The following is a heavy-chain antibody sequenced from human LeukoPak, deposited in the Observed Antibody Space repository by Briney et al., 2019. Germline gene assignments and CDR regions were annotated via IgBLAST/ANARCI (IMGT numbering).Heavy chain of an antibody. D-gene: IGHD2-15*01. Sequence: PSETLSLTCSVSGGSISNAYYYWSWIRQLPGKGLEWIGYIYYSGSTYYNPSLKSRVTISVDTSKNQFSLKLSSVTAADTAVYYCARLPGGGSHSHFDYWGQGTLVTVSS. V-gene: IGHV4-31*03. CDR1: GGSISNAYYY. CDR3: ARLPGGGSHSHFDY. J-gene: IGHJ4*02. CDR2: IYYSGST.